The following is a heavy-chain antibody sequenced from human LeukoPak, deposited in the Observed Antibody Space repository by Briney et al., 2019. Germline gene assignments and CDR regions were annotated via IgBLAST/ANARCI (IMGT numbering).Heavy chain of an antibody. CDR2: ISSSGSTI. D-gene: IGHD4-23*01. V-gene: IGHV3-48*03. Sequence: QPGGSLRLSCAASGFTFSSCEMNWVRQAPGKGLEWVSYISSSGSTIYYADSVKGRFTISRDNAKNSLYLQMNSLRAEDTAVYYCARDRSVVTSPFDYWGQGTLVTVSS. CDR1: GFTFSSCE. CDR3: ARDRSVVTSPFDY. J-gene: IGHJ4*02.